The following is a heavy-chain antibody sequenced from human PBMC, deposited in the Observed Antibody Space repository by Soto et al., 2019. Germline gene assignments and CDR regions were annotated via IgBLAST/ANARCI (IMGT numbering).Heavy chain of an antibody. CDR2: INTNTGNP. Sequence: ASVKVSCKASGYTFTSYAMNWVRQAPGQGLEWMGWINTNTGNPTYAQGFTGRFVFSLDTSVSTAYLQICSLKAEDTDVYDGARDSGRDGYNYCYYYGMDVWGQGTTVTVSS. J-gene: IGHJ6*02. CDR3: ARDSGRDGYNYCYYYGMDV. D-gene: IGHD5-12*01. V-gene: IGHV7-4-1*01. CDR1: GYTFTSYA.